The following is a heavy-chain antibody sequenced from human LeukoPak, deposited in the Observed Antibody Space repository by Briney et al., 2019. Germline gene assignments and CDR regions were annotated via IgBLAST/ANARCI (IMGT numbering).Heavy chain of an antibody. D-gene: IGHD5/OR15-5a*01. Sequence: SETLSLTCTVSGGSISSYYWTWIRQPPGRGLEWVGYISYGGSTNYNPSLKSRVTISVDTSKNQFSLKLYSVTAADTAVYYCARESTIWNAFDIWGQGTMVTVSS. CDR2: ISYGGST. CDR3: ARESTIWNAFDI. V-gene: IGHV4-59*01. CDR1: GGSISSYY. J-gene: IGHJ3*02.